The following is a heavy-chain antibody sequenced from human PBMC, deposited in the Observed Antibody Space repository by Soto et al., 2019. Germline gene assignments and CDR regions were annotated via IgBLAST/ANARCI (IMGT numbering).Heavy chain of an antibody. CDR1: GFTFSSYS. D-gene: IGHD2-2*01. Sequence: GGSLRLSCAASGFTFSSYSMNWVRQAPGKGLEWVSYISSSSSTIYYADSVKGRFTISRDNAKNSLYLQMNSLRDEDTAVYYCARADCSSTSCTYYYYGMDVWRQGTTVTVSS. CDR2: ISSSSSTI. J-gene: IGHJ6*01. V-gene: IGHV3-48*02. CDR3: ARADCSSTSCTYYYYGMDV.